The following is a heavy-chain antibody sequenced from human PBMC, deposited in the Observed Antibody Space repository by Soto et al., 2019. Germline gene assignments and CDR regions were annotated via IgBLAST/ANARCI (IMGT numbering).Heavy chain of an antibody. D-gene: IGHD6-13*01. CDR1: GGTFTSIA. V-gene: IGHV1-69*01. Sequence: QVHLVQSSAEVKKPGSSVKVSCKASGGTFTSIAFSWVRQAPGQGLEWRGGIIPVLGTPNYAQKFQARVTITADASTTTVHMELSSLRSDDTSVYYCASSAGLDHLLNYYGLNVWGQGTTVTV. J-gene: IGHJ6*02. CDR3: ASSAGLDHLLNYYGLNV. CDR2: IIPVLGTP.